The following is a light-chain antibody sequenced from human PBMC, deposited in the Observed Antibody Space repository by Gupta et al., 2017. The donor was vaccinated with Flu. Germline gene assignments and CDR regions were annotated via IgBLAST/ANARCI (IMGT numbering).Light chain of an antibody. Sequence: DIKMTQSPSSLSASVGDRVTITCRSSQRISTYVNWYQQMPGKAPQLLISRASTLHTGVPSRFSGGGLGTDVALTVSRRQPEDVAAYYCQQSYSNHTWTFGQGTRV. CDR2: RAS. CDR1: QRISTY. CDR3: QQSYSNHTWT. V-gene: IGKV1-39*01. J-gene: IGKJ1*01.